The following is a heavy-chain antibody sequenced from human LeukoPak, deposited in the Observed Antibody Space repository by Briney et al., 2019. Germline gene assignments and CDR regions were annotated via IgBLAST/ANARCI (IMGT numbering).Heavy chain of an antibody. Sequence: PSETLSLTCTVSGGSISSSSYYWGWIRQPPGKGLEWIGSIYYSGSTYYNPSLKSRVTISVDRSKNQFSLKLSSVTAADTAVYYCARGSKYYYDSSGLGWFDPWGQGTLVTVSS. J-gene: IGHJ5*02. D-gene: IGHD3-22*01. CDR2: IYYSGST. CDR3: ARGSKYYYDSSGLGWFDP. V-gene: IGHV4-39*07. CDR1: GGSISSSSYY.